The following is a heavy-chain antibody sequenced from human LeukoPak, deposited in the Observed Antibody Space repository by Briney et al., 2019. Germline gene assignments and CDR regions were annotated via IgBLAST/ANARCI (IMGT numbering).Heavy chain of an antibody. D-gene: IGHD3-22*01. CDR2: FSGSGGHT. V-gene: IGHV3-23*01. J-gene: IGHJ3*01. CDR1: GFNFTNYV. Sequence: GGSLRLSCAASGFNFTNYVMGWVRQAPGKGLEWVSAFSGSGGHTYYADAVEGRFTISRDTSQNTLYLQMNSLRAGDTALYYCAKGRRTFIVVVIDAFDVWGQGTMVTVSS. CDR3: AKGRRTFIVVVIDAFDV.